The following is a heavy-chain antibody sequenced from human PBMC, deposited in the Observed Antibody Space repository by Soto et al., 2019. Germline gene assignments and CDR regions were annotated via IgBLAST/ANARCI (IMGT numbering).Heavy chain of an antibody. V-gene: IGHV4-30-4*01. CDR1: GASVNTGDYY. CDR2: IFYSGDT. D-gene: IGHD1-7*01. J-gene: IGHJ1*01. Sequence: VQLQGSGPGLVKPSQTLSLTCTVSGASVNTGDYYWSYIRQSPGKGLEWLGYIFYSGDTYYNPSLKSRATISLNTYRNKISLTLTSVTDADTAVYFCVGTGTTDDFWGQGTLVTVSS. CDR3: VGTGTTDDF.